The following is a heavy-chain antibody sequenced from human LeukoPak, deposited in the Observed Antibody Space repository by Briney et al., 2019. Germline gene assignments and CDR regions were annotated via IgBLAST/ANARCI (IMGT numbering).Heavy chain of an antibody. CDR2: INPNTGGT. D-gene: IGHD4-17*01. J-gene: IGHJ4*02. CDR1: GYTFTNYF. V-gene: IGHV1-2*06. Sequence: ASVTVSCTASGYTFTNYFLHWVRRAPGQGLEWMGRINPNTGGTNYAQKFQGRIIMTRDTSINTAYMELTRLRSDDTAVYYCARKGDYEVDFDYWGQGTLVTVSS. CDR3: ARKGDYEVDFDY.